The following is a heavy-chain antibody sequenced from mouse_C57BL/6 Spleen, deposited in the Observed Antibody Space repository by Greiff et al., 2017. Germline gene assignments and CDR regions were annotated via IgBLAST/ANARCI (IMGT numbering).Heavy chain of an antibody. CDR3: ARDPDYGRSFAFGC. Sequence: EVMLVESGGGLVKPGGSLKLSCAASGFTFSSYAMSWVRQTPEKRLEWVATISDGGSYTYYPDNVKGRFTISRDNAKNNLYLQMSHLKSEDTAMYYCARDPDYGRSFAFGCWGQGTTLTV. CDR1: GFTFSSYA. J-gene: IGHJ2*01. D-gene: IGHD1-1*01. V-gene: IGHV5-4*01. CDR2: ISDGGSYT.